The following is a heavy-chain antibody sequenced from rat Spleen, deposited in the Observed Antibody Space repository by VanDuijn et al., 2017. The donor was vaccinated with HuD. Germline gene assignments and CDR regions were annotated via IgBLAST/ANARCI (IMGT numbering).Heavy chain of an antibody. CDR2: ISTGGGNT. CDR1: GLSFSNYD. D-gene: IGHD1-10*01. V-gene: IGHV5-25*01. Sequence: EVQLVESGGGLVQPGRPMKLSCAASGLSFSNYDMAWVRQAPTKGLEWVASISTGGGNTDYRDSVKGRFTISRDNAKSTLYLQMNSPTSEDTATYYCTRGGNYDFDYWGQGVMVTVSS. CDR3: TRGGNYDFDY. J-gene: IGHJ2*01.